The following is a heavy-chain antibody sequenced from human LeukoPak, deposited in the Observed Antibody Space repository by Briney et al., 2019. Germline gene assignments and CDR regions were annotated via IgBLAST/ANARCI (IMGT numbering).Heavy chain of an antibody. D-gene: IGHD5-18*01. CDR1: GGSISSGSYY. Sequence: SQTLSLTCTVSGGSISSGSYYWSWIRQPAGKGLEWIGRIYSSGSTNYNPSLKSRVTISLDTSKNQFSLKLSSVTAADTAVYYCARVPRSGYNLIDYWGQGTLVTVSS. CDR2: IYSSGST. V-gene: IGHV4-61*02. J-gene: IGHJ4*02. CDR3: ARVPRSGYNLIDY.